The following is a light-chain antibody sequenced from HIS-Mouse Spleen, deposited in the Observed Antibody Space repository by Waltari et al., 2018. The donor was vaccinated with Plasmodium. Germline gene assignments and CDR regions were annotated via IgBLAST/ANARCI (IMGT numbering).Light chain of an antibody. CDR3: QAWDSSTVV. V-gene: IGLV3-1*01. J-gene: IGLJ2*01. Sequence: SYELTQPPSVSVSPRQTASITCSGDKLGDKYACWYQQKPGQSPVLVIYQDSKRPSGIPDRFSCANSGKTATLTISGTEAMDEADYYCQAWDSSTVVFGGGTKLTVL. CDR2: QDS. CDR1: KLGDKY.